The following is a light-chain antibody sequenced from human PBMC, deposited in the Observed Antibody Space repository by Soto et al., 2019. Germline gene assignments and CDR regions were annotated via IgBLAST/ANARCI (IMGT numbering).Light chain of an antibody. J-gene: IGKJ5*01. CDR2: AAS. V-gene: IGKV3-15*01. CDR3: QQSYSTPFT. Sequence: IVLTQPAATLSASPGERANLSCRASQTISLNLAWYQQRPGQAPRLLIYAASTRATGVPARFSGSGSGTEFTLTINSLQSEDFATYYCQQSYSTPFTFGQGTRLEIK. CDR1: QTISLN.